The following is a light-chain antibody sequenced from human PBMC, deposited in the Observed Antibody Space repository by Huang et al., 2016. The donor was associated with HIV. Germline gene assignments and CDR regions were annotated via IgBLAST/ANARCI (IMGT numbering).Light chain of an antibody. CDR2: AAS. Sequence: DIQMTQSPSSLPASVGDRVTITCRASQGISNSLAWYQQKPGKAPKLLLYAASKLESGVPSRFSGSASGTDYPLTISSLQPEDFSTYYCQQYWSTPPATFGQGTKVEIK. V-gene: IGKV1-NL1*01. CDR3: QQYWSTPPAT. CDR1: QGISNS. J-gene: IGKJ1*01.